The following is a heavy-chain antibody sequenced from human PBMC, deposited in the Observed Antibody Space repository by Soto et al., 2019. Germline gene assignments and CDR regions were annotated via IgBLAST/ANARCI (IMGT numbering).Heavy chain of an antibody. CDR3: ARDGVAVAGSQNWLDT. D-gene: IGHD6-19*01. J-gene: IGHJ5*02. CDR2: INPNGGGT. CDR1: GDTFSGYY. V-gene: IGHV1-2*02. Sequence: QVQLVQSGAEVKKSGASVKVSCQVSGDTFSGYYMHWVRQAPGQGLEWMGWINPNGGGTNYAQKFQGRVTLTRDTSISTVYMELSRLTSDDTAVYYCARDGVAVAGSQNWLDTWGQGTLVAVSS.